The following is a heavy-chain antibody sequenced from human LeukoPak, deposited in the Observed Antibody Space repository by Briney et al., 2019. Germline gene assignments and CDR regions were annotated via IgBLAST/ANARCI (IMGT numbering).Heavy chain of an antibody. D-gene: IGHD6-13*01. CDR2: ISSSSSYI. CDR3: ARDRAAAGNYYYYYMDV. CDR1: GFTLSNYN. Sequence: GGSLRLSCAASGFTLSNYNMNWVRQAPGKGLEWVSSISSSSSYIYYADSVKGRFTISRDNSKNTLYLQMNSLRAEDTAVYYCARDRAAAGNYYYYYMDVWGKGTTVTVSS. J-gene: IGHJ6*03. V-gene: IGHV3-21*04.